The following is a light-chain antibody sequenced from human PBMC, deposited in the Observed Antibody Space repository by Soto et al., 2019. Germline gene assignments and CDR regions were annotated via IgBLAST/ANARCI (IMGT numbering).Light chain of an antibody. CDR2: RAS. J-gene: IGKJ2*01. CDR1: QSINSW. Sequence: DIQMTQSPSTLSASIGDRVTITCRASQSINSWLAWYQQKPGKAPKLLIYRASSLESGVPSRFSGSGSGTEFTLTISSLQPDEFATYYCQQYNSYPYTFGQGTKLEIK. CDR3: QQYNSYPYT. V-gene: IGKV1-5*03.